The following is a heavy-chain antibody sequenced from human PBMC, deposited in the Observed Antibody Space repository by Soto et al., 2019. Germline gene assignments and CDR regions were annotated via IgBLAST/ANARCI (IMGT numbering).Heavy chain of an antibody. V-gene: IGHV1-8*01. J-gene: IGHJ6*02. CDR2: MNPNSGNT. Sequence: SVKVSCKASGYTFTSYDINWVRQATGQGLEWMGWMNPNSGNTGYAQKFQGRVTMTRNTSISTAYMELSRLRSEDTAVYYCARVDYHNHGSWGAYYAMDVWGPGTTVNVS. D-gene: IGHD3-16*01. CDR1: GYTFTSYD. CDR3: ARVDYHNHGSWGAYYAMDV.